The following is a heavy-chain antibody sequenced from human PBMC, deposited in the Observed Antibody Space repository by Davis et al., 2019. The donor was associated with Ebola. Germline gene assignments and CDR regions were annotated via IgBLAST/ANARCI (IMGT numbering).Heavy chain of an antibody. Sequence: PGGSLRLSCAASGFTFSSYAMSWVRQAPGKGLEWVSSITGSGGSTYYADSVKGRFTISRDNSKNTLYLQMNSLRAEDTAVYYCAKDRCSSRRCQDFYYGLDVWGQGTTVTVSS. V-gene: IGHV3-23*01. CDR2: ITGSGGST. CDR3: AKDRCSSRRCQDFYYGLDV. CDR1: GFTFSSYA. D-gene: IGHD2-2*01. J-gene: IGHJ6*02.